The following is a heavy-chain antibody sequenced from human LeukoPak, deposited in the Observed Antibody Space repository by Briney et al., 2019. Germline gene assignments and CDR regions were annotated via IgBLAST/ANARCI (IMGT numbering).Heavy chain of an antibody. D-gene: IGHD3-10*01. Sequence: GGSLRLSCAASGFTFSSYAMSWARQAPGKGLEWVSAISSSGDTYYAGSVKGRFTISKDNSKNTLYLQMNSLRAEDTAVYYCARDLGNYGSGTSYFDYWGQGTLVTVSS. CDR1: GFTFSSYA. CDR3: ARDLGNYGSGTSYFDY. V-gene: IGHV3-23*01. CDR2: ISSSGDT. J-gene: IGHJ4*02.